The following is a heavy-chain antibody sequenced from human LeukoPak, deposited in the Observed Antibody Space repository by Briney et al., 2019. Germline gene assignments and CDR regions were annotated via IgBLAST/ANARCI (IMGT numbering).Heavy chain of an antibody. V-gene: IGHV4-59*13. J-gene: IGHJ5*02. D-gene: IGHD3-10*01. CDR2: IYNNGIT. CDR1: GGSISSYY. Sequence: SETLSLTCTVSGGSISSYYWTWIRQPPGKGLEWIVYIYNNGITNYNPSLKRRVTISVDTSKNQFFSMLSSSTTADTAGDYCARGHDYYGSGRQSWFDRWGQGTLVTVSS. CDR3: ARGHDYYGSGRQSWFDR.